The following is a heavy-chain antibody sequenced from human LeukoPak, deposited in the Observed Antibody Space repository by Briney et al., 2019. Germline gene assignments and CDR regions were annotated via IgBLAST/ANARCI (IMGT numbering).Heavy chain of an antibody. Sequence: SSETLSLTCTVSGGSISSGSYYWSWIRQPAGKGLEWIGRIYTSGSTNYNPSLKSRVTISVDTSKNQFSQKLSSVTAADTAVYYCARGPTYCSSSSCLQGEWGQGTLVTVSS. CDR1: GGSISSGSYY. CDR2: IYTSGST. CDR3: ARGPTYCSSSSCLQGE. V-gene: IGHV4-61*02. D-gene: IGHD2-15*01. J-gene: IGHJ4*02.